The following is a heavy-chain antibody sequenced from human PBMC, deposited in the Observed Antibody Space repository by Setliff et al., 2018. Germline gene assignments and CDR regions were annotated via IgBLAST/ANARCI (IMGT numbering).Heavy chain of an antibody. J-gene: IGHJ3*01. CDR3: AKHVLSSGWPNDAFDF. V-gene: IGHV3-23*01. D-gene: IGHD6-25*01. CDR2: LNDVGHNT. Sequence: GGSLRLSCAASGFTFSSYAMSWVRQAPGKGLEWVSGLNDVGHNTYYADSVKGRFTISRDNSKNTLYLQMNSLRAEDAAVYYCAKHVLSSGWPNDAFDFWGQGTMGTVSS. CDR1: GFTFSSYA.